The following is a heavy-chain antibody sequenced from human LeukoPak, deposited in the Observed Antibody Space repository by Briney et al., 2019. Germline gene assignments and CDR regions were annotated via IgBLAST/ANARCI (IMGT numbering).Heavy chain of an antibody. J-gene: IGHJ4*02. CDR2: ISGSGGST. D-gene: IGHD6-13*01. Sequence: GRSLRLSCAASGFTFSSYAMSWVRQAPGKGLEWVSAISGSGGSTYYADSVKGRFTITRDNSKNSLYLHMNSLRAEDTAVYYCAKQGVWIAAAGTKRAFDYWGQGTLVTVSS. CDR1: GFTFSSYA. CDR3: AKQGVWIAAAGTKRAFDY. V-gene: IGHV3-23*01.